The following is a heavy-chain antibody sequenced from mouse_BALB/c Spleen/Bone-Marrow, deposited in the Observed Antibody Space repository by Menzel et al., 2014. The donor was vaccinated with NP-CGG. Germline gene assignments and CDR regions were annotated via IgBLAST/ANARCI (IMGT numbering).Heavy chain of an antibody. V-gene: IGHV1S81*02. J-gene: IGHJ3*01. D-gene: IGHD2-3*01. CDR1: GYTFTSYW. CDR3: ARYDGPAWFAY. CDR2: INPSNGRT. Sequence: VQLQQSGAELVKPGASVKLSCKASGYTFTSYWIHWVKLRPGHGLERIGEINPSNGRTNYNEKFKNKATLTVDKSSSTAYIQLSSLTSEDSAVYYCARYDGPAWFAYWGQGTLVTVS.